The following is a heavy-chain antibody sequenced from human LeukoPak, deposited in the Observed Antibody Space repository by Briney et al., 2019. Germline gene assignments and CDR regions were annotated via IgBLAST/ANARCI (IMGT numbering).Heavy chain of an antibody. J-gene: IGHJ3*02. CDR1: GGSIYSRSHY. Sequence: ASETLSLTCTVSGGSIYSRSHYWGWIRQSPGQGLQWIASVTHDGSTYYNPALKSRLSISIATSENQFSLRLSSVTAADTAVYYCARHYYYDSSGYYPHDAFDIWGQGTMVTVSS. V-gene: IGHV4-39*01. D-gene: IGHD3-22*01. CDR2: VTHDGST. CDR3: ARHYYYDSSGYYPHDAFDI.